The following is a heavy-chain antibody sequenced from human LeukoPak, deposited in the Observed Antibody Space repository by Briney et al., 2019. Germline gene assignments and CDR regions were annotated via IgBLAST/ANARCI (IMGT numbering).Heavy chain of an antibody. CDR2: ISWNSGSI. CDR1: GFTFDDYA. D-gene: IGHD3-10*01. J-gene: IGHJ4*02. Sequence: PGRSLRLSCAASGFTFDDYAMHWVRQAPGKGLEWVSGISWNSGSIGYADSVKGRFTISRDNAKNSLYLQMNSLRAEDTALYYCARVRTDYYGSGSYVLDYWGQGTLVTVSS. V-gene: IGHV3-9*01. CDR3: ARVRTDYYGSGSYVLDY.